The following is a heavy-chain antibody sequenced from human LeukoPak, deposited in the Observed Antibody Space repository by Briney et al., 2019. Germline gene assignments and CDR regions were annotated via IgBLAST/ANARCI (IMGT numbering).Heavy chain of an antibody. CDR2: MSAYNGNA. J-gene: IGHJ4*02. CDR3: ARDPPSDEIVGAPDY. Sequence: GASVKVSCKASGYTFTSYGISWVRQAPGQGLEWMGWMSAYNGNANYAQKLQGRVTVTTDTSTSTAYMELRSLRSDDTAVYYCARDPPSDEIVGAPDYWGQGTLVTVSS. CDR1: GYTFTSYG. V-gene: IGHV1-18*01. D-gene: IGHD1-26*01.